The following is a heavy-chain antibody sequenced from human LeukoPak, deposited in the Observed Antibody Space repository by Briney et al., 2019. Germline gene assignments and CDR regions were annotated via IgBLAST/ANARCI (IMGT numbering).Heavy chain of an antibody. CDR1: GGSFSGYY. D-gene: IGHD2-2*01. CDR2: INHSGST. J-gene: IGHJ5*02. CDR3: ARGFRYCSSTSCYVSGWFDP. V-gene: IGHV4-34*01. Sequence: SETLSLTCAVYGGSFSGYYWSWIRQPPGKGLEWIGEINHSGSTNYNPSLKSRVTTSVDTSKNQFSLKLSSVTAADTAVYYCARGFRYCSSTSCYVSGWFDPWGQGTLVTVSS.